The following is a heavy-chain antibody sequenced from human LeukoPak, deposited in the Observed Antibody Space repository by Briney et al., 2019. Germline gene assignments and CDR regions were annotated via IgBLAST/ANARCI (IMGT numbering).Heavy chain of an antibody. CDR3: AKDRSLDGGNSNGYFDS. V-gene: IGHV3-23*01. CDR1: GFPFSSYA. CDR2: ISGSAGST. J-gene: IGHJ4*02. Sequence: GSLSLSCAASGFPFSSYAMNWVRQAPGKGLEWVSIISGSAGSTYYSDSVKGRFTISRDNSKNTLFLQMNSLRAEDTAVYYCAKDRSLDGGNSNGYFDSWGQGTLVTVSS. D-gene: IGHD4-23*01.